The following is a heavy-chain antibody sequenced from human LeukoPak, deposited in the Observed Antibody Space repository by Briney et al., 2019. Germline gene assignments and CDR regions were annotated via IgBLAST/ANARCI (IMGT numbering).Heavy chain of an antibody. CDR3: ASGSRFDY. CDR1: GFTFSNYA. D-gene: IGHD5/OR15-5a*01. CDR2: ISYDGSNK. V-gene: IGHV3-30-3*01. Sequence: GGSLRLSCAASGFTFSNYAMHWVRQAPGKGLEWVAVISYDGSNKYYADSVKGRFTISRDNSKNTLYLQMNSLRAEDTAVYYCASGSRFDYWGQGTLVTVSS. J-gene: IGHJ4*02.